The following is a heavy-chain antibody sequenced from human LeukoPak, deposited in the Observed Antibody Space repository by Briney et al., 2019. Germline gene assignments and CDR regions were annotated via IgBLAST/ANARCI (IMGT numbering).Heavy chain of an antibody. Sequence: ASVKVSCKASGYTFTSYYMHWVRQAPGQGLEWMGIINPSGGSTSYAQKFQGRVTMTRDTSTSTVYMELSSLRSEDTAVYYCARDRGYCSSTSCSGTSDPWGQGTLVTVSS. CDR3: ARDRGYCSSTSCSGTSDP. CDR1: GYTFTSYY. J-gene: IGHJ5*02. V-gene: IGHV1-46*01. D-gene: IGHD2-2*01. CDR2: INPSGGST.